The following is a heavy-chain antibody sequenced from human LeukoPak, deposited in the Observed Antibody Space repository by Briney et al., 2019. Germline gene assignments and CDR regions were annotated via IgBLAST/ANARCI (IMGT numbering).Heavy chain of an antibody. CDR3: AKNDGGRWPFDP. J-gene: IGHJ5*02. D-gene: IGHD4-23*01. CDR2: ISESGGST. V-gene: IGHV3-23*01. CDR1: GFTFSNYA. Sequence: PGGSLRLSCAASGFTFSNYAMSWVRQAPGKGLEWVSSISESGGSTYYADSVKGRFTISRDDSKNTLYLQMNNLRAEDTAVYYCAKNDGGRWPFDPWGQGTLVTLSS.